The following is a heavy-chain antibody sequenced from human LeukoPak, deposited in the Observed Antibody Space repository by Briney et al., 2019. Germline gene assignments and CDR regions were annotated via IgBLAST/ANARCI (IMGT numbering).Heavy chain of an antibody. D-gene: IGHD2-15*01. J-gene: IGHJ2*01. CDR2: IYYSGST. CDR3: ARSTPSYCSGGSCYSPIFDL. CDR1: GGSISNYY. Sequence: SETLSLTCTVSGGSISNYYWSWIRQPPGKGLEWIGYIYYSGSTNYNPSLKSRVTISVDTSKNQFSLKLSSVTAADTAVYYCARSTPSYCSGGSCYSPIFDLWGRGTLVTVSS. V-gene: IGHV4-59*01.